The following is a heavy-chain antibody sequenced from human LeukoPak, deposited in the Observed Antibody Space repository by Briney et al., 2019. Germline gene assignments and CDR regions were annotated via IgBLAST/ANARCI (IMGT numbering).Heavy chain of an antibody. CDR3: AREGGVDYSNLNWFDP. CDR1: GGTFSSYA. V-gene: IGHV1-46*01. Sequence: GSSVKVSCKASGGTFSSYAFSWVRQAPGQGLEWMGIINPSGGSTSYAQKFQGRVTMTRDTSTSTVYMELSSLRSEDTAVYYCAREGGVDYSNLNWFDPWGQGTLVTVSS. J-gene: IGHJ5*02. D-gene: IGHD4-11*01. CDR2: INPSGGST.